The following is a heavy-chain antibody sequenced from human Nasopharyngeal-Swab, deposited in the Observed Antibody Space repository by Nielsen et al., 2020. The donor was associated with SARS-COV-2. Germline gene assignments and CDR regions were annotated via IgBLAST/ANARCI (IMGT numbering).Heavy chain of an antibody. CDR3: AKLGLFAGYDYSVAY. Sequence: GGSLRLSCAASGLTIANYAMGWVRQAPGKGLEWVSGISGSGGSTYYADSVKGQFTISKDNSRNTVYLQMNSLRAEDTAVYYCAKLGLFAGYDYSVAYWGQGTLVTVSS. D-gene: IGHD5/OR15-5a*01. V-gene: IGHV3-23*01. CDR2: ISGSGGST. CDR1: GLTIANYA. J-gene: IGHJ4*02.